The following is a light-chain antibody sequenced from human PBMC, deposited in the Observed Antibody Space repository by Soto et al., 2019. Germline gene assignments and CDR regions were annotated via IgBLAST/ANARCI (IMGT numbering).Light chain of an antibody. CDR3: QQYDRSSIT. CDR1: QSVSSSY. V-gene: IGKV3-20*01. CDR2: AAS. J-gene: IGKJ5*01. Sequence: EIVMTQSPGTLSLSPGERATLSCRASQSVSSSYLAWYQQKPGQAPRLLIYAASTRAIGIPDRFSGSGSGTDFSLTISRLEPEDFAVYYCQQYDRSSITFGQGTRLE.